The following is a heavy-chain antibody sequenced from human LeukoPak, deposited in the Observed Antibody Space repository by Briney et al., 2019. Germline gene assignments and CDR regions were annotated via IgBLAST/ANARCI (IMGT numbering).Heavy chain of an antibody. CDR1: GFTFSSYA. V-gene: IGHV3-48*01. Sequence: GGSLILSCAASGFTFSSYAMSWVRQAPGKGLEWVSYITSDSSTIYYADSVKGRFTISRDNAKNSLYLQMNSLRAEDTAVYYCARDPDISSSPEFPWGQGTLVTVSS. CDR3: ARDPDISSSPEFP. J-gene: IGHJ5*02. CDR2: ITSDSSTI. D-gene: IGHD6-6*01.